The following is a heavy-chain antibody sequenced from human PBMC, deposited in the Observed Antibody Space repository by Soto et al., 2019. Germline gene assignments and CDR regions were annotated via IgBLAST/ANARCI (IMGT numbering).Heavy chain of an antibody. Sequence: QVQLVQSGDEVKKPGASVKVSCKASGYIFVNYGIAWLRQAPGHGLEWMGWISPYTGNTHSATKIQGRLTMTTDTSTSTAYMDLGILTSDDTAVYYCVMVDNYVTPTPQDVWGQGPTVTVSS. D-gene: IGHD3-16*01. CDR3: VMVDNYVTPTPQDV. V-gene: IGHV1-18*01. J-gene: IGHJ6*02. CDR1: GYIFVNYG. CDR2: ISPYTGNT.